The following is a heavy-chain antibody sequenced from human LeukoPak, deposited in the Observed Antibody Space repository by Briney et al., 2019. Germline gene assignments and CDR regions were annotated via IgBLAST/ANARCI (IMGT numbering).Heavy chain of an antibody. J-gene: IGHJ6*03. CDR3: AKNGDRGAYCTGGTCYPYFYYYMDV. Sequence: GGSPRLSCAVSGSTFSSYAMSWVRQAPGKGLEWVSGLSGSGGITYYADSVKGRFTISRDNSKNTLYLQMNSLRAEDTAIYYCAKNGDRGAYCTGGTCYPYFYYYMDVWGKGTTVTI. CDR1: GSTFSSYA. V-gene: IGHV3-23*01. D-gene: IGHD2-15*01. CDR2: LSGSGGIT.